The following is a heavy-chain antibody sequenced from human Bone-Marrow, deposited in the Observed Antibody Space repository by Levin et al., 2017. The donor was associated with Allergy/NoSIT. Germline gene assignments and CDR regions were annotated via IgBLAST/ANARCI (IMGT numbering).Heavy chain of an antibody. D-gene: IGHD2-2*01. CDR3: ARSPRIVVVPAAHYYYYDGMDV. V-gene: IGHV1-2*02. CDR2: INPNSGGT. J-gene: IGHJ6*02. Sequence: PGESLKISCKASGYTFTGYYMHWVRQAPGQGLEWMGWINPNSGGTNYAQKFQGRVTMTRDTSISTAYMELSRLRSDDTAVYYCARSPRIVVVPAAHYYYYDGMDVWGQGTTVTVSS. CDR1: GYTFTGYY.